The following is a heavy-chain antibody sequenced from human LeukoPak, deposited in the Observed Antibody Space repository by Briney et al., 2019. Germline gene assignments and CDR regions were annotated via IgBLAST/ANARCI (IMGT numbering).Heavy chain of an antibody. CDR2: IWYDGRNK. V-gene: IGHV3-33*01. CDR3: ARGMGIMAVAGRRWFDP. J-gene: IGHJ5*02. D-gene: IGHD6-19*01. Sequence: PGRSLRLSCAASGFTFSSYGMHWVRQAPGKGLEWVAVIWYDGRNKYYADSVKGRFTISRDNSKNTLYLQMNSLRAEDTAVYYCARGMGIMAVAGRRWFDPWGQGTLVTVSS. CDR1: GFTFSSYG.